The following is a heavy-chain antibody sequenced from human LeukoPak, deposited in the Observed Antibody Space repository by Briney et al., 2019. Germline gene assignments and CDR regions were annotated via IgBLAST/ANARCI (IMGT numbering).Heavy chain of an antibody. CDR3: ARDGASHYNDSSGHYYVPNCFDP. CDR2: IYHSGNT. D-gene: IGHD3-22*01. Sequence: PSETLSLTCTVSVYSISSDYYWGWLRQPPGKGLEWIGSIYHSGNTYYNPSLRSRVTISVDTSKKQFSLKLSSVTAADTSVYFCARDGASHYNDSSGHYYVPNCFDPWGQGTLVTVSS. V-gene: IGHV4-38-2*02. CDR1: VYSISSDYY. J-gene: IGHJ5*02.